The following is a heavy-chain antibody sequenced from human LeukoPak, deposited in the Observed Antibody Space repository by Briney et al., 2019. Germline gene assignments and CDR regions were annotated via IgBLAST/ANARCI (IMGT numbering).Heavy chain of an antibody. CDR3: ARHWSHSVAQFGRNSWFDP. V-gene: IGHV4-4*07. Sequence: SETLSLTCIVSGGXINSYYWSWIRQPAGKGLEWIGHIYTGGSTNYNPSLKSRVTMSVDTSKNQFSLKLSSVTAADTAVYYCARHWSHSVAQFGRNSWFDPWGQGTLVTVSS. J-gene: IGHJ5*02. D-gene: IGHD3-3*01. CDR2: IYTGGST. CDR1: GGXINSYY.